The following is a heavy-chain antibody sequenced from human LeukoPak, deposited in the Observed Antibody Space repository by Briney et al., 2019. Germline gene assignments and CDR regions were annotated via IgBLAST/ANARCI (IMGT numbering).Heavy chain of an antibody. CDR2: IYSGGST. V-gene: IGHV3-66*01. CDR3: ARDPDDYGNYH. Sequence: GGSLRLSCAASGFTVSSNYMSWVRQAPGKGLEWVSVIYSGGSTYYADSVKGRFTISRDNSKNTLYLQMNSLRAEDTAVYYCARDPDDYGNYHWGQGTLVIVSS. D-gene: IGHD4-11*01. CDR1: GFTVSSNY. J-gene: IGHJ4*02.